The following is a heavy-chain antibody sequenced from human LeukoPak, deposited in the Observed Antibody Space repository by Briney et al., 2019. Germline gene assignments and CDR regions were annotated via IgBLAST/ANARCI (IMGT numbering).Heavy chain of an antibody. Sequence: GGSLRLSCAASGFIFRSFLMSWFRQAPGKGLESVANIKDDGSEKYFVDSVKGRFTISRDNAKNSLYLQMNSLRAEDTAVYYCATDVYGSGRKSDYWGQGTLVTVSS. CDR3: ATDVYGSGRKSDY. D-gene: IGHD3-10*01. CDR1: GFIFRSFL. J-gene: IGHJ4*02. V-gene: IGHV3-7*01. CDR2: IKDDGSEK.